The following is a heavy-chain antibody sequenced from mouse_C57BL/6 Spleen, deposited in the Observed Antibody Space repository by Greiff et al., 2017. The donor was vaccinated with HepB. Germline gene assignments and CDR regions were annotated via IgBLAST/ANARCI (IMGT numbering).Heavy chain of an antibody. CDR3: ARAKIYDGYLGDY. V-gene: IGHV3-6*01. D-gene: IGHD2-3*01. CDR2: ISYDGSN. CDR1: GYPITSGYY. Sequence: DVQLQESGPGLVKPSQSLSLTCSVTGYPITSGYYWNWIRQFPGNKLEWMGYISYDGSNNYNPSLKNRISITRDTSKNQFFLKLNSVTTEDTATYYCARAKIYDGYLGDYWGQGTTLTVSS. J-gene: IGHJ2*01.